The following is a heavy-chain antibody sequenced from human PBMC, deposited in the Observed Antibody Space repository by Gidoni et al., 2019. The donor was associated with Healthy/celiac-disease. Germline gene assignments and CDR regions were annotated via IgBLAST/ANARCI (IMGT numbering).Heavy chain of an antibody. D-gene: IGHD3-9*01. CDR1: GFTFDDYA. Sequence: EVQLVESGGGLVQPGRSLRLSCAASGFTFDDYAMHWVRQAPGKGLEWVSGISWNSGSIGYADSVKGRFTISRDNAKNSLYLQMNSLRAEDTALYYCAKDIGDWGDWFAFDYWGQGTLVTVSS. V-gene: IGHV3-9*01. J-gene: IGHJ4*02. CDR3: AKDIGDWGDWFAFDY. CDR2: ISWNSGSI.